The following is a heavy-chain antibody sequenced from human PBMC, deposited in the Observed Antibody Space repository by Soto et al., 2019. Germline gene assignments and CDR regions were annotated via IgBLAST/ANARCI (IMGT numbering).Heavy chain of an antibody. V-gene: IGHV5-10-1*01. Sequence: GESLKISCKGSGYSFTSYWISWVRQMPGKGLEWMGRIDPSDSYTNYSPSFQGHVTISADKSISTAYLQWSSLKASDTAMYYCARPPIVGAKAYYCGMDVWGQGTTVTVSS. CDR2: IDPSDSYT. J-gene: IGHJ6*02. D-gene: IGHD1-26*01. CDR3: ARPPIVGAKAYYCGMDV. CDR1: GYSFTSYW.